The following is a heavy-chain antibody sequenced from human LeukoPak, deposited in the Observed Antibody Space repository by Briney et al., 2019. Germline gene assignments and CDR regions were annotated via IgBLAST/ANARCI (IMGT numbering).Heavy chain of an antibody. D-gene: IGHD6-19*01. CDR1: GGSISSYY. J-gene: IGHJ6*03. CDR2: IYTSGST. CDR3: ARGLVVAGSLYMDV. Sequence: SETLSLTCTVSGGSISSYYWSWIRQPAGKGLEWIGRIYTSGSTNYNPSLKSRVTMSVDTSKNQFSLKVSSVTAADTAVYYCARGLVVAGSLYMDVWGKGTTVTVSS. V-gene: IGHV4-4*07.